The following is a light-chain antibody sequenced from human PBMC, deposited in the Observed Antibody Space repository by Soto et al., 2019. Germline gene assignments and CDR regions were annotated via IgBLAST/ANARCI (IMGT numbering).Light chain of an antibody. CDR3: QMWDSSSDVF. CDR1: NIGSRS. J-gene: IGLJ2*01. V-gene: IGLV3-21*04. CDR2: NDN. Sequence: SYELTQSPSVSVAPGQTASITCGGKNIGSRSVHWYQQKPGQAPVLVMYNDNDRPSGITERFSGSNSGNTATLTVSRVEAGDEADYYCQMWDSSSDVFFGGGTSSPS.